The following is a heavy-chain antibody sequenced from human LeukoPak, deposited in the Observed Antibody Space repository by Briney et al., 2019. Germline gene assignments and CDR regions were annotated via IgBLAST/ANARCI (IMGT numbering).Heavy chain of an antibody. V-gene: IGHV4-31*03. CDR2: IYYSGST. J-gene: IGHJ6*04. D-gene: IGHD5-12*01. CDR1: SGSISSGGYY. Sequence: PSETLSLTCTVSSGSISSGGYYWSWIRQHPGEGLEWIGYIYYSGSTYYNPSLKSRVTISVDTSKNQFSLKLSSVTAADTAVYYCARGGYDYYYYGMDVWGKGTTVTVSS. CDR3: ARGGYDYYYYGMDV.